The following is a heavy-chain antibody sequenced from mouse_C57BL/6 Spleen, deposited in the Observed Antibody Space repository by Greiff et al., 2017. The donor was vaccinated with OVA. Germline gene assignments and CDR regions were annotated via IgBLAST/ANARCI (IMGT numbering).Heavy chain of an antibody. CDR3: ARGDSNYGFDY. CDR1: GYTFTSYW. D-gene: IGHD2-5*01. J-gene: IGHJ2*01. Sequence: QVQLKESGAELVRPGSSVKLSCKASGYTFTSYWMHWVKQRPIQGLEWIGNIDPSDSETHYNQKFKDKATLTVDKSSSTAYMQLSSLTSEDSAVYYCARGDSNYGFDYWGQGTTLTVSS. V-gene: IGHV1-52*01. CDR2: IDPSDSET.